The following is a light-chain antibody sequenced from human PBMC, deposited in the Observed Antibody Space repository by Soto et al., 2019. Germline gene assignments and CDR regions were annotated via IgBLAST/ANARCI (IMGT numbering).Light chain of an antibody. V-gene: IGKV3-20*01. CDR1: QSVSSSY. CDR2: GAS. J-gene: IGKJ1*01. CDR3: HQCHRYLP. Sequence: EIVLTQSPGTLSLSQGERDTLSCRASQSVSSSYLAWYQQKPGQAPRLLIYGASTRATGIPARFSGSGSGTEFTLTISSLQPDDIATYYCHQCHRYLPFGQGTMVDI.